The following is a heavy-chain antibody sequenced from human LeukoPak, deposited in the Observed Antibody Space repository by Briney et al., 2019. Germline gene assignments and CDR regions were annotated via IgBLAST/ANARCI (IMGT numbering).Heavy chain of an antibody. D-gene: IGHD3-22*01. Sequence: GGSLTLSCAASGFNFSSYAMSWVRQAPGKGLEWVSAISGSGGSTYYADSVKGRFTISRDNSKNTLDLQMNSLSGEDTAGYYWAKDSPVRSGYYCPNWFDPWGQGTLVNGSS. CDR2: ISGSGGST. CDR3: AKDSPVRSGYYCPNWFDP. CDR1: GFNFSSYA. V-gene: IGHV3-23*01. J-gene: IGHJ5*02.